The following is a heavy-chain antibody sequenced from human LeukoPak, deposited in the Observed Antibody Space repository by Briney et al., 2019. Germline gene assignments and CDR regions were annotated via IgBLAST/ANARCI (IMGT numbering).Heavy chain of an antibody. D-gene: IGHD2-2*01. CDR3: ARDHSSTSCYDY. J-gene: IGHJ4*02. V-gene: IGHV1-2*02. Sequence: ASVKVSCKASGYTFTCYYMHWVRQAPGQGLEWMGWINPNSGGTNYAQKFQGRVTMTRDTSISTAYMELSRLRSDDTAVYYCARDHSSTSCYDYWGQGTLVTVSS. CDR1: GYTFTCYY. CDR2: INPNSGGT.